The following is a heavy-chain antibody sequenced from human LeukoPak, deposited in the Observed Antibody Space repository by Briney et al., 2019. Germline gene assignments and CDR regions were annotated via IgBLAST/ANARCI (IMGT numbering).Heavy chain of an antibody. D-gene: IGHD3-10*01. V-gene: IGHV1-2*02. Sequence: ASVKVSCKASAYTFTGYYIHWVRQAPGQGLEWLGWINPNSGGTISAHKFQGRVTMTRDTSISTAYMELTRLRSDDTAVYYCARDSSFRCGDLLPSFDPWGQGTLVTVSS. CDR2: INPNSGGT. J-gene: IGHJ5*02. CDR1: AYTFTGYY. CDR3: ARDSSFRCGDLLPSFDP.